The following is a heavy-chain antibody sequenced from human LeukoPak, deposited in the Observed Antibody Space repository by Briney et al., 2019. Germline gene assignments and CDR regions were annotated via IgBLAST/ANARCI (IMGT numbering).Heavy chain of an antibody. J-gene: IGHJ6*02. CDR2: LKEDGSEK. D-gene: IGHD5-18*01. CDR3: ARGGYSYTWPPSYYYGMDV. V-gene: IGHV3-7*05. CDR1: GFTFRGYW. Sequence: GSLRLSCAASGFTFRGYWMSWVRQAPGKGLEWVANLKEDGSEKYYVDSVKGRFTNSRDNTKNSLYLQMDSLRADDTAVYYCARGGYSYTWPPSYYYGMDVWGQGTTVTASS.